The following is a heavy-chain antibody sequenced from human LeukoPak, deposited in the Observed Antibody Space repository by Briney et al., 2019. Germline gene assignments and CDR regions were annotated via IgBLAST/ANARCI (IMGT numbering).Heavy chain of an antibody. J-gene: IGHJ3*02. Sequence: ASVKVSCKASGYTFTSYDINWVRQAPGQGLEWMGWISAYNGNTNYAQKLQGRVTMTTDTSTSTAYMELRSLRSDDTAVYYCARVRFGEFSAVDAFDIWGQGTMVTVSS. CDR1: GYTFTSYD. CDR2: ISAYNGNT. CDR3: ARVRFGEFSAVDAFDI. D-gene: IGHD3-10*01. V-gene: IGHV1-18*01.